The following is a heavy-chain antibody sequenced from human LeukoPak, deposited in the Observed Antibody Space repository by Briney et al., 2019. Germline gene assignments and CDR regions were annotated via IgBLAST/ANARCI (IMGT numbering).Heavy chain of an antibody. CDR2: IYYSGST. Sequence: PSETLSLTCTVSGGSISSYYGSWIRQPPGKGLEWIGYIYYSGSTNYNPSLKSRVTISVDTSKNQFSLKLSSVTAADTAVYYCARAYDFWSGSDYWGQGTLVTVSS. J-gene: IGHJ4*02. CDR3: ARAYDFWSGSDY. D-gene: IGHD3-3*01. V-gene: IGHV4-59*01. CDR1: GGSISSYY.